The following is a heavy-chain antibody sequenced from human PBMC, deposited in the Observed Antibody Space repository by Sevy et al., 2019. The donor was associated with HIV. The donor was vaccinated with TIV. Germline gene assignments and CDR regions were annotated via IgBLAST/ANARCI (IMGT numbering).Heavy chain of an antibody. J-gene: IGHJ3*02. Sequence: GGSLRLSCAASGFTVSSNYMSWVRQAPGKGLEWVSVIYSGGSTYYADSVKGRFTISRDNSKNTLYLQMNSLRAEDPAVYYCARAGIVGAAGGAFDIWGQGTMVTVSS. D-gene: IGHD1-26*01. CDR3: ARAGIVGAAGGAFDI. CDR2: IYSGGST. V-gene: IGHV3-53*01. CDR1: GFTVSSNY.